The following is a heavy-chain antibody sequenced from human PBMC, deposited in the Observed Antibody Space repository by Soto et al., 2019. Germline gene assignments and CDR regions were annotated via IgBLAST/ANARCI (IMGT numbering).Heavy chain of an antibody. CDR1: GGSISSSYY. V-gene: IGHV4-59*01. Sequence: SETLSLTCTVSGGSISSSYYWSWIRQPLGKGLELIGYIYYSGSTKYNPSLKSRVTISIDTSKNQFSLKLSSVTAADTAVYYCARGGYGMDVWGQGTTVTVSS. CDR2: IYYSGST. CDR3: ARGGYGMDV. J-gene: IGHJ6*02.